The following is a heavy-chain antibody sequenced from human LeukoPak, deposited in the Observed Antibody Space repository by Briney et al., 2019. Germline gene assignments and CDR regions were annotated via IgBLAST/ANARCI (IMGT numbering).Heavy chain of an antibody. Sequence: GFLRLFCAASGFHLCSHAISWVRQGSGEGLEWGPAFSGSGGSTYYADSVKGRFTISRDNSKNTLYLQMNSLRAEDTAVYYCAKARSSYGGNSYFDYWGQGTLVTVSS. CDR3: AKARSSYGGNSYFDY. CDR1: GFHLCSHA. V-gene: IGHV3-23*01. J-gene: IGHJ4*02. D-gene: IGHD4-17*01. CDR2: FSGSGGST.